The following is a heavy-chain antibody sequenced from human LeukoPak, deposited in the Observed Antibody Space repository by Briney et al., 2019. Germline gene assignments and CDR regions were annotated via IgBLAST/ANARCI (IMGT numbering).Heavy chain of an antibody. J-gene: IGHJ5*02. V-gene: IGHV4-34*01. CDR3: ARGWFVVPANNWFDP. CDR2: INHSGST. Sequence: SETLPLTCSVSGGSMSSYYWSWIRQPPGKGLEWIGEINHSGSTNYNPSLKSRVTISVDTSKNQFSLKLSSVTAADTAVYYCARGWFVVPANNWFDPWGQGTLVTVSS. D-gene: IGHD2-2*01. CDR1: GGSMSSYY.